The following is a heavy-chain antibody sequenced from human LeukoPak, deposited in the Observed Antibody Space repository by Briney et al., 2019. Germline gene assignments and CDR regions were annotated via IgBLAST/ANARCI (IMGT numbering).Heavy chain of an antibody. J-gene: IGHJ5*02. Sequence: SETLSLTCTVSGGSISSYYWSWIRQPPGKGLEWIGYIYYSGSTNYNPSLKSRVTISVDTSKNQFSLKLSSVTAADTAVYYCARATRGGYVSPFDPWGQGTLVTVSS. CDR3: ARATRGGYVSPFDP. V-gene: IGHV4-59*01. CDR1: GGSISSYY. D-gene: IGHD5-12*01. CDR2: IYYSGST.